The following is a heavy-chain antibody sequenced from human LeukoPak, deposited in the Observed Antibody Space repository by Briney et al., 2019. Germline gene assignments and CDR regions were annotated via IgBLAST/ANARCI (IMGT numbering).Heavy chain of an antibody. CDR2: INPSGGST. CDR3: SRDHSGTVAVEGRHYYYMDV. CDR1: GYSFTSYY. V-gene: IGHV1-46*01. D-gene: IGHD1-26*01. Sequence: ASVKVSCKASGYSFTSYYMHWVRQAPGQGLEWLGIINPSGGSTNYAQKFESRVTMTRDTSSSTVYLELTSLRSEDTAVYYCSRDHSGTVAVEGRHYYYMDVWGKGTTVTVSS. J-gene: IGHJ6*03.